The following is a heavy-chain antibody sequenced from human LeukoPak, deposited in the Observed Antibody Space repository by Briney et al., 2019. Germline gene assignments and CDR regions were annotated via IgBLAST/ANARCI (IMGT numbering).Heavy chain of an antibody. CDR3: ARNYFQGVPGVY. V-gene: IGHV3-11*03. Sequence: GGSLRLSCAGSGFTSSDYYMSWIRQAPGKGLEWVSYISSGGSYTNFADSVKGRFTISRDNAKNSLYLQMNSLRADDTAVYYCARNYFQGVPGVYWGQGTLVTVSS. CDR2: ISSGGSYT. D-gene: IGHD3-10*01. CDR1: GFTSSDYY. J-gene: IGHJ4*02.